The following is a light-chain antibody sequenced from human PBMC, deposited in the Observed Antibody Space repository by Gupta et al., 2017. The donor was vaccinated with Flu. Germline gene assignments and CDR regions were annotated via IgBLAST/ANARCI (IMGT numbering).Light chain of an antibody. CDR3: QVWDSSSDHWV. Sequence: GGNNIGSKSVHWYQQKPGQAPVLVIYDDNERPSGVPDRFSGSNSGTSATLAISRVEAGNEADYYCQVWDSSSDHWVFGGGTKLTVL. CDR1: NIGSKS. V-gene: IGLV3-21*02. J-gene: IGLJ3*02. CDR2: DDN.